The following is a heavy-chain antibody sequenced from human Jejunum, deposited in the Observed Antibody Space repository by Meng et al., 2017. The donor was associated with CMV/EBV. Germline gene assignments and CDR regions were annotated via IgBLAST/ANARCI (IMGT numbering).Heavy chain of an antibody. CDR2: ISTGGNSA. J-gene: IGHJ4*02. CDR3: AAGFNRADY. D-gene: IGHD1-14*01. Sequence: SFAASGVTFSGYGMRWGREAPGKGLLWVTRISTGGNSATYAESVRGRFTISRDNAKNTLYLQMSNLGAEDTAVYYCAAGFNRADYWGQGTLVTVSS. V-gene: IGHV3-74*01. CDR1: GVTFSGYG.